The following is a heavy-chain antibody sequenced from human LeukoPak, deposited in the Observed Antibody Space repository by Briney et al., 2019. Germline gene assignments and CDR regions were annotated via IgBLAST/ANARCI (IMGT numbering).Heavy chain of an antibody. CDR2: IRKKVNSYTT. CDR3: ARDAPPPYCSVGTCYFDY. D-gene: IGHD2-15*01. V-gene: IGHV3-72*01. CDR1: GFTFSDHY. J-gene: IGHJ4*02. Sequence: GGSLRLSCAASGFTFSDHYMDWVRQAPGKGLEWVGRIRKKVNSYTTEYAATVKGRLTISRDDSKNSLYLQMNSLKTEDTAVYYCARDAPPPYCSVGTCYFDYWGQGSLVTVSS.